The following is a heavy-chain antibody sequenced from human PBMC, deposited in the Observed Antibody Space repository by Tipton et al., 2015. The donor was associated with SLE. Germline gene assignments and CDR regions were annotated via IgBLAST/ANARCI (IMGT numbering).Heavy chain of an antibody. Sequence: TLSLTCTVSGGSFGRPYWTWVRQSPEKGLECIGYISYSGTTTYNPALTTRVSMSIDTSKNQFSLKLRSVTAADTAIYYCARDRSTSGYSFDYWGQGTLVTVSS. J-gene: IGHJ4*02. CDR1: GGSFGRPY. CDR2: ISYSGTT. CDR3: ARDRSTSGYSFDY. D-gene: IGHD2-21*01. V-gene: IGHV4-59*11.